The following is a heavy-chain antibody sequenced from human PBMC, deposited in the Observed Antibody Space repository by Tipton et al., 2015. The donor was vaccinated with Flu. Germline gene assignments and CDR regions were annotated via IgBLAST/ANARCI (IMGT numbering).Heavy chain of an antibody. CDR3: ARSQVLPLERGLILPYGMDF. D-gene: IGHD3-10*01. V-gene: IGHV3-7*01. CDR2: INQDGSDK. CDR1: GLPFTSYW. J-gene: IGHJ6*02. Sequence: SLRLSCAASGLPFTSYWMTWVRQAPGKGLEWVANINQDGSDKYYVASVEGRFTISRDNAKNSLFLQVNSLRSEDTAVYYCARSQVLPLERGLILPYGMDFWGQGTTVTVSS.